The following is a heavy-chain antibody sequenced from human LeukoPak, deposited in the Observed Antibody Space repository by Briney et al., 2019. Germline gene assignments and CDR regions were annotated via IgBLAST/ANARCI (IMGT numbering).Heavy chain of an antibody. Sequence: PSETLSLTCTVSGGSISSSSYYWGWIRQPPGKGLVWIGSIYYSGSTYYNPSLKSRVTISVDTSKNQFSLKLSSVTAADTAVYYCAIHDYDFWSGPADYWGQGTLVTVSS. V-gene: IGHV4-39*01. D-gene: IGHD3-3*01. CDR1: GGSISSSSYY. CDR2: IYYSGST. J-gene: IGHJ4*02. CDR3: AIHDYDFWSGPADY.